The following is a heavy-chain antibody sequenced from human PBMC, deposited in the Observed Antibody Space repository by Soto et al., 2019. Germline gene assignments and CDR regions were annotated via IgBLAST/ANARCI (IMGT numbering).Heavy chain of an antibody. CDR3: ARQFYGMDV. J-gene: IGHJ6*02. Sequence: GGSLRLSCAVSGFTVSSKSMTWVRQAPGKGLEWVSVIYTGGDTYYTDSVKGRFTISRDNSKNTLHLQMNSLSAEDTAVYYCARQFYGMDVWGQGTTVTVSS. CDR2: IYTGGDT. CDR1: GFTVSSKS. V-gene: IGHV3-66*04.